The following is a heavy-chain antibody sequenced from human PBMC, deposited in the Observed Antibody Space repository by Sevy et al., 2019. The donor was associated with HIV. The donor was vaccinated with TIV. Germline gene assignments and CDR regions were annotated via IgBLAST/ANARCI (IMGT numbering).Heavy chain of an antibody. J-gene: IGHJ4*02. CDR1: GFSFSTYA. Sequence: GGSLRLSCAASGFSFSTYAMTWVRQAPGKGLEWVSGISGSGTSTYYSDSVKGRFTISRDNSKNTVYLQMNNLRAEDSAVYYCGKVSIFGVGGFHDYWGQGTLVTVSS. CDR3: GKVSIFGVGGFHDY. CDR2: ISGSGTST. V-gene: IGHV3-23*01. D-gene: IGHD3-3*01.